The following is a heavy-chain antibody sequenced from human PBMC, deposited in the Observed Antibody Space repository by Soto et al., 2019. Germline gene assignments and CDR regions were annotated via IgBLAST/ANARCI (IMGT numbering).Heavy chain of an antibody. V-gene: IGHV5-51*01. CDR3: ARRNYFDY. Sequence: PGESLKISCEASGYDFSKHWIAWVRQMPGKGLECMGIIHPSDSDTRYSPSFQGQVTISVDKSARTAYLQWSSLKASGTAMYYCARRNYFDYWGQGTLVTVSS. CDR2: IHPSDSDT. CDR1: GYDFSKHW. J-gene: IGHJ4*02.